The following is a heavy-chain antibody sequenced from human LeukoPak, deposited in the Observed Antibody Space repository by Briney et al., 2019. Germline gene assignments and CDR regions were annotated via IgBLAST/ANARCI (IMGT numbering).Heavy chain of an antibody. D-gene: IGHD7-27*01. CDR3: AKDEATTGGGLAS. CDR1: GFTVSGTH. J-gene: IGHJ4*02. CDR2: MSTGGTT. V-gene: IGHV3-53*01. Sequence: GSLTLSCTVSGFTVSGTHMSWVRQAPGRGREWVTTMSTGGTTYNADTAQSRFTLSRRPSKNSLSLHMNILRLEDTAAYYCAKDEATTGGGLASWGQGTLVTASS.